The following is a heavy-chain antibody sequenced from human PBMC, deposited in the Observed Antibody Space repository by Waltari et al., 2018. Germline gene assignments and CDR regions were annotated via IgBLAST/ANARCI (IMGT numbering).Heavy chain of an antibody. CDR3: AHRRGASNTGGAFDI. CDR1: GFSLSTSGVG. Sequence: QSTLKESGPTLVKPTQTLTLTCVFSGFSLSTSGVGVGWIRQPPGKALEWLAVIFWDDVKRYSPSLKSRLTSTKDTSKNQVVLTLTNVDPVDTATYYCAHRRGASNTGGAFDIWGQGTTVTVSS. CDR2: IFWDDVK. J-gene: IGHJ3*02. V-gene: IGHV2-5*02. D-gene: IGHD2-2*01.